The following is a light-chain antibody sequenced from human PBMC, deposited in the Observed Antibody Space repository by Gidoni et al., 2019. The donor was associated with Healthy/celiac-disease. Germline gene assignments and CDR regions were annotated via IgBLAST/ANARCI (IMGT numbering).Light chain of an antibody. CDR2: EVS. CDR3: SSYTSSSTGV. Sequence: QSALTQPASVSGSPGQSITISCTGTSSDVGGYNYVSWYQQHPGKAPNLMIYEVSNRPSGVSTRFSVSKSVNTASLTISGLQSADEADYYCSSYTSSSTGVFGGGTKLTVL. CDR1: SSDVGGYNY. J-gene: IGLJ3*02. V-gene: IGLV2-14*01.